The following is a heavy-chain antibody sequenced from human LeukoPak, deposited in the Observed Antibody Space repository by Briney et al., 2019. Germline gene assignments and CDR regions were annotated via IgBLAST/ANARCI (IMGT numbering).Heavy chain of an antibody. CDR3: ARETLIRGFMPDY. Sequence: PGGSVRLSCEASGFTFSNYWMHWVRQTPGKGLVWVSRVNTDGSATAYADSVKGRFTISRDNAKNTLYLQMNSLRAGDTAVYYCARETLIRGFMPDYWGQGTLVTVSS. D-gene: IGHD3-10*01. CDR2: VNTDGSAT. V-gene: IGHV3-74*01. CDR1: GFTFSNYW. J-gene: IGHJ4*02.